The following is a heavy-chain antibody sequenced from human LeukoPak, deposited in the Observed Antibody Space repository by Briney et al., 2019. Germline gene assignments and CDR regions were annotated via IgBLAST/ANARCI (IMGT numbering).Heavy chain of an antibody. CDR2: IYYSGST. CDR1: GGSISSGGYY. J-gene: IGHJ4*02. CDR3: ARGDSSSWYYFDY. Sequence: PSQTLSLTCTVSGGSISSGGYYWGWIRQHPGKGLEWIGYIYYSGSTYYNPSLKSRVTISVDTSKNQFSLKLSSVTAADTAVYYCARGDSSSWYYFDYWGQGTLVTVSS. V-gene: IGHV4-31*03. D-gene: IGHD6-13*01.